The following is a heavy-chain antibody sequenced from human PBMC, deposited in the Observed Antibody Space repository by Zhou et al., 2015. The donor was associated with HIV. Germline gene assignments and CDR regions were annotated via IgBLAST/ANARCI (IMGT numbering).Heavy chain of an antibody. CDR3: ARDEVGATGDDAFDI. Sequence: VQLVESGGGLVKPGGSLRLSCTASGFTFSDYYMTWIRQAPGKGLECLSFISSSTIYYADSVKGRFTISRDNAKNSLYLQMNSLRDEDTAVYYCARDEVGATGDDAFDIWGQGTMVTVSS. J-gene: IGHJ3*02. D-gene: IGHD1-26*01. V-gene: IGHV3-11*04. CDR2: ISSSTI. CDR1: GFTFSDYY.